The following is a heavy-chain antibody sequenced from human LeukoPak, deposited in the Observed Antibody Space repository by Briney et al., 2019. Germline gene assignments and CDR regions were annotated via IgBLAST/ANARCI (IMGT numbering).Heavy chain of an antibody. V-gene: IGHV6-1*01. J-gene: IGHJ6*03. CDR3: AREVIQLWLRADYYYYMDV. D-gene: IGHD5-18*01. CDR2: TYYRSKWYN. CDR1: GDSVSSNSAA. Sequence: SQTLSLTCVIPGDSVSSNSAAWNWIRQSPSRGLEWLGRTYYRSKWYNDYAVSVKSRITINPDTSKNQFSLQLNSVTPEDTAVYYCAREVIQLWLRADYYYYMDVWGKGTTVTISS.